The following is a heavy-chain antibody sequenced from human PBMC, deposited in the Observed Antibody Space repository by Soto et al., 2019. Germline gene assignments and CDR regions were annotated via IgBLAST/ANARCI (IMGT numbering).Heavy chain of an antibody. J-gene: IGHJ5*02. CDR2: IIPIFGTA. CDR1: GGTFSSYA. D-gene: IGHD3-22*01. CDR3: ARGYYDSSAPPARFDP. V-gene: IGHV1-69*13. Sequence: GASVKVSCKASGGTFSSYAISWVRQAPGQGLEWMGGIIPIFGTANYAQKFQGRVTITADESTSTAYMELSSLRSEDTAVYYCARGYYDSSAPPARFDPWGQGTLVTVSS.